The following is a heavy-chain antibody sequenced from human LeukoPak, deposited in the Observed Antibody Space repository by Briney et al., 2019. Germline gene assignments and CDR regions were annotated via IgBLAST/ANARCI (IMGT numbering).Heavy chain of an antibody. CDR3: AKDCSSTSCYTGY. D-gene: IGHD2-2*02. CDR1: GFTFSSYG. V-gene: IGHV3-30*02. CDR2: IRYDGSNK. Sequence: HPGGSLRLSCAASGFTFSSYGMHWVRQAPGKGLEWVVFIRYDGSNKYYADSVKGRFTISRDNSKNTLYLQMNSLRAEDTAVYYCAKDCSSTSCYTGYWGQGTLVTVSP. J-gene: IGHJ4*02.